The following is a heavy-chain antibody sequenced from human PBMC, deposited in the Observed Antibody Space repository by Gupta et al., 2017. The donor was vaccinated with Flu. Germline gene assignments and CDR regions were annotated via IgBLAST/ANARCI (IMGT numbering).Heavy chain of an antibody. V-gene: IGHV4-39*01. CDR3: ARLRGPSTGPATN. Sequence: QLQLQESDPGLVKPSETLSLSCTVSGGSISGASYYWAWIRQPPGKGLEWIGSIYYTGSTHYNPSLKSRVTISVDTSKKELFLNLTSVAATDTAVYYCARLRGPSTGPATNWGQGTLVTVSS. CDR1: GGSISGASYY. CDR2: IYYTGST. J-gene: IGHJ4*02. D-gene: IGHD3-10*01.